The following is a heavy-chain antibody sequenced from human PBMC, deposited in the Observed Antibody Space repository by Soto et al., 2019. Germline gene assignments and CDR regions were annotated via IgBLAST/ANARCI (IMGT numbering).Heavy chain of an antibody. CDR2: ISAYNGNT. Sequence: ASVKVSCKASGYTFTTCGISWVRQAPGQGLEWMGWISAYNGNTNYAQKIQGRVTMTTDTSTSTAYMELRSLRSDDKAVYYCARDLIYCGGECYSDVLDIWG. CDR1: GYTFTTCG. CDR3: ARDLIYCGGECYSDVLDI. J-gene: IGHJ3*02. V-gene: IGHV1-18*04. D-gene: IGHD2-21*01.